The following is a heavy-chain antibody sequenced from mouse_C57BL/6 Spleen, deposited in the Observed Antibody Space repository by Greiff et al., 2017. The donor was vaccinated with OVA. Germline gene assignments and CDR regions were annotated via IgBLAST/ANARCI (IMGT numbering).Heavy chain of an antibody. CDR1: GFTFSSYA. D-gene: IGHD1-1*01. CDR2: ISDGGSYT. J-gene: IGHJ1*03. Sequence: EVKLMESGGGLVKPGGSLKLSCAASGFTFSSYAMSWVRQTPEKRLEWVATISDGGSYTYYPDNVKGRFTISRDNAKNNLYLQMSHLKSEDTAMYYCARDLGYYGSSYPPCDVWGTGTTVTVSS. CDR3: ARDLGYYGSSYPPCDV. V-gene: IGHV5-4*01.